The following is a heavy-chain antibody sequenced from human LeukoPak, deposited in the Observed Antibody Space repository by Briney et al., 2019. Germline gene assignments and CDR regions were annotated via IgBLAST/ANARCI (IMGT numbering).Heavy chain of an antibody. CDR1: GGSISSYY. V-gene: IGHV4-39*01. J-gene: IGHJ3*02. D-gene: IGHD4-23*01. CDR3: ARQYQFGGNPIDAFDI. CDR2: IYYSGST. Sequence: SETLSLTCTVSGGSISSYYWSWIRQPPGKGLEWIGSIYYSGSTYYNPSLKSRVTISVDTSKNQFSLKLSSVTAADTAVYYCARQYQFGGNPIDAFDIWGQGTMVTVSS.